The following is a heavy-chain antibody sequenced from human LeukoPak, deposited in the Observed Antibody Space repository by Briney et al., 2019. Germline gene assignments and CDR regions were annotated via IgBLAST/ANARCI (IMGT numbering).Heavy chain of an antibody. J-gene: IGHJ6*02. CDR3: ARDGVVVAATFYYYGMDV. CDR1: GFTLTWHV. Sequence: GGSLRLSCSASGFTLTWHVMHWVRQAPGKGLEWVAKINQDGSEKYYVDSVKGRFNISRDNAKNSLYLQMNSLRAEDRAVYYCARDGVVVAATFYYYGMDVWGQGTTATVSS. V-gene: IGHV3-7*03. CDR2: INQDGSEK. D-gene: IGHD2-15*01.